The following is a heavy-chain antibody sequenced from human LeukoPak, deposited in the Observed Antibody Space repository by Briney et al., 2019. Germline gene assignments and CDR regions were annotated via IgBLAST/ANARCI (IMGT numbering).Heavy chain of an antibody. J-gene: IGHJ4*02. CDR2: IGAGGTFT. CDR3: AKHSYRVDSFTDY. V-gene: IGHV3-23*01. CDR1: GFTFSSYA. Sequence: GGSLRLSCTASGFTFSSYAMNWVRQAPGKGLEWVSGIGAGGTFTYYADSVKGRFTISRDNSRNTLYLQMNSLRAEDTAVYYCAKHSYRVDSFTDYWGQGTLVTVSS. D-gene: IGHD5-12*01.